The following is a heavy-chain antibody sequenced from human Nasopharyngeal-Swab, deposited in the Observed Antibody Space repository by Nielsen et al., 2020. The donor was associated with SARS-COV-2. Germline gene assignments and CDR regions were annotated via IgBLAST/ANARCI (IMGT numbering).Heavy chain of an antibody. D-gene: IGHD5-18*01. J-gene: IGHJ4*02. V-gene: IGHV3-74*01. Sequence: WIRQPPGKGLVWVSRINSDGSNTDYANSVKGRFTISRDNAKNTLYLQMNSLRAEDTAVYYCARALGYNYGYCFDYWGQGSPVTVSS. CDR2: INSDGSNT. CDR3: ARALGYNYGYCFDY.